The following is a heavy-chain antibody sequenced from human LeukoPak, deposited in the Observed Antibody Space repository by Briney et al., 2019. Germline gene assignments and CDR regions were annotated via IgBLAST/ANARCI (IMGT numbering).Heavy chain of an antibody. V-gene: IGHV4-30-2*01. CDR3: ARRRIGKYNKPSCGFDN. J-gene: IGHJ4*02. Sequence: SETLSLTCAVSGGSISSGGYSWSWLRQPPGKGLEWIGYIYHSESTYYNPSLKSRVTLSVDRSKNQFSLKQRSGTGADTAVEYCARRRIGKYNKPSCGFDNWGQGTLVTVSS. CDR1: GGSISSGGYS. D-gene: IGHD2-2*01. CDR2: IYHSEST.